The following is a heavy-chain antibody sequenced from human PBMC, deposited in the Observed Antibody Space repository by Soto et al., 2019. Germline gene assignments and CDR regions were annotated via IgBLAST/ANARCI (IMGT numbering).Heavy chain of an antibody. V-gene: IGHV3-74*01. CDR3: AKDRGGSGWRFDY. CDR2: INSDGSST. J-gene: IGHJ4*02. Sequence: GGSLRLSCAASGFAFSSYWMHWVRQAPRKGLVWVSRINSDGSSTTYADSVKGRFTISRDNAKNTLYLQMNSLRAEDTAVYYCAKDRGGSGWRFDYWGQGTLVTVSS. CDR1: GFAFSSYW. D-gene: IGHD6-19*01.